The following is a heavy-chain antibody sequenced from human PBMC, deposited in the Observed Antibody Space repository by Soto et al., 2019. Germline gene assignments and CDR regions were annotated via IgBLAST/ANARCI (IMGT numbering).Heavy chain of an antibody. CDR2: INHSGST. Sequence: QVQLQQWGAGLLKPSETLSLTCAVYGGSFSGYYWSWIRQPPGKGLEWIGEINHSGSTNYNPSLKSRVTISVDTSKNQSSLKLSSVTAADTAVYYCAREIVVVPAAKGWFDPWGQGTLVTVSS. J-gene: IGHJ5*02. CDR1: GGSFSGYY. CDR3: AREIVVVPAAKGWFDP. D-gene: IGHD2-2*01. V-gene: IGHV4-34*01.